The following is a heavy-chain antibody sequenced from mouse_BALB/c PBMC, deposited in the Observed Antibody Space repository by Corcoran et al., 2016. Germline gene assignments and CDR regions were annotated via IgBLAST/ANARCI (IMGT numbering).Heavy chain of an antibody. D-gene: IGHD6-1*01. Sequence: QIQLVQSGPELKKPGETVKISCKASGYIFTDYGMNWVKQAPGEDLKWMGWINTYTGEPTYADDFKGRFAFSLETSASTAYLQINNLKNEDTSTYFCARAPLHYYAMDSWGQGTSVTASS. CDR3: ARAPLHYYAMDS. CDR1: GYIFTDYG. V-gene: IGHV9-3-1*01. CDR2: INTYTGEP. J-gene: IGHJ4*01.